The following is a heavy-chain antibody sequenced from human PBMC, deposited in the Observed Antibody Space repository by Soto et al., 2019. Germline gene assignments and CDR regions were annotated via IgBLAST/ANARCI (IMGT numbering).Heavy chain of an antibody. CDR3: ARHGSGLVGATYFDY. Sequence: PGASLKISCKGSGYSFTSYWISWVRQMPGKGLEWMGRIDPSDSYTNYSPSFQGHVTISADKSISTAYLQWSSLKASDTAMYYCARHGSGLVGATYFDYWGQGTQVTVSS. CDR1: GYSFTSYW. V-gene: IGHV5-10-1*01. D-gene: IGHD1-26*01. CDR2: IDPSDSYT. J-gene: IGHJ4*02.